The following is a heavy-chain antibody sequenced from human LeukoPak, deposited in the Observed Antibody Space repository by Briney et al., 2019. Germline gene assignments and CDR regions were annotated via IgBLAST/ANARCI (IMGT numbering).Heavy chain of an antibody. D-gene: IGHD6-13*01. V-gene: IGHV3-30*18. CDR2: ISYDGSNK. CDR1: GLTFSSYG. CDR3: AKQTQPVNWFDP. Sequence: GRSLRLSCAASGLTFSSYGMHWVRQAPGKGLEWVAVISYDGSNKYYADSVKGRFTISRDNSKNTLYLQMNSLRAEDTAVYYCAKQTQPVNWFDPWGQGTLVTVSS. J-gene: IGHJ5*02.